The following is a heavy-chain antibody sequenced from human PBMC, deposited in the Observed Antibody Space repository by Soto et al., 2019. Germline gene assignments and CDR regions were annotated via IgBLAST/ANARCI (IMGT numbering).Heavy chain of an antibody. CDR3: AKDLRSYGVYYYGMDV. J-gene: IGHJ6*02. Sequence: GGSLRLSCAASRFTFSSYGMHWVRQAPGKGLEWVAVISYDGSNKYYADSVKGRFTISRDNSKNTLYLQMNSLRAEDTAVYYCAKDLRSYGVYYYGMDVWGQGTTVTVSS. V-gene: IGHV3-30*18. CDR2: ISYDGSNK. D-gene: IGHD1-26*01. CDR1: RFTFSSYG.